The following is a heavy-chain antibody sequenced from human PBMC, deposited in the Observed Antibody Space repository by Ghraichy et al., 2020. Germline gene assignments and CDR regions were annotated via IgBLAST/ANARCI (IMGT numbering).Heavy chain of an antibody. D-gene: IGHD1-26*01. V-gene: IGHV3-74*01. CDR3: ARQMGATAGYFQH. J-gene: IGHJ1*01. CDR1: GFTFSSYW. Sequence: GSLRLSCAASGFTFSSYWMHWVRQAPGKGLVWVSRINSDGSSTSYADSVKGRFTISRDNAKNTLYLQMNSLRAEDTAVYYCARQMGATAGYFQHWGQGTLVTVSS. CDR2: INSDGSST.